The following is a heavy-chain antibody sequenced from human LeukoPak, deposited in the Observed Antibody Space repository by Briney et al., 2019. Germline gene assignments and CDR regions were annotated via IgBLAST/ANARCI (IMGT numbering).Heavy chain of an antibody. CDR3: ARPFYSSSWSYYFDY. D-gene: IGHD6-13*01. V-gene: IGHV5-51*01. CDR1: GYSFTSYW. J-gene: IGHJ4*02. Sequence: GESLKISCKGSGYSFTSYWIGWVRQMPGKGLEWMGIVYPGDSDTRYSPSFQGQVTISADKSISTAYLQWSSLKASDTAMYYCARPFYSSSWSYYFDYWGQGTLVTVSS. CDR2: VYPGDSDT.